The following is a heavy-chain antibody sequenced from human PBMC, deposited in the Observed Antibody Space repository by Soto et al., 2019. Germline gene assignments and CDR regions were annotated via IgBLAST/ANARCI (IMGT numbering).Heavy chain of an antibody. D-gene: IGHD3-16*01. CDR2: ISAYNGNT. CDR1: GYTYTSNG. Sequence: ASVKVSCKASGYTYTSNGSMWVRQAKGQGLEWMGWISAYNGNTNYAQKLQGRVTMTTDTSTSTAYMELRSLRSDDTAVYYCARRRLVTNSTRVLGITIWDYWGQGTLVTVSS. J-gene: IGHJ4*02. CDR3: ARRRLVTNSTRVLGITIWDY. V-gene: IGHV1-18*01.